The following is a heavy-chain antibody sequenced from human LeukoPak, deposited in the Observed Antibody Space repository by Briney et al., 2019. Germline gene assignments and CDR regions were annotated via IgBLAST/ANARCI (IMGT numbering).Heavy chain of an antibody. V-gene: IGHV3-74*01. J-gene: IGHJ4*02. CDR1: GFTFSTYW. CDR2: INGDGRNT. D-gene: IGHD2-21*02. CDR3: ARDSLLLAYCGGDCSPYLDY. Sequence: GGSLRLSCAASGFTFSTYWMHWVRQAPGEGLVWVSHINGDGRNTNYADSVKGRFTISRDNAKNTLYLQMNSLRAADTAVYYCARDSLLLAYCGGDCSPYLDYWGQGTLVTVSS.